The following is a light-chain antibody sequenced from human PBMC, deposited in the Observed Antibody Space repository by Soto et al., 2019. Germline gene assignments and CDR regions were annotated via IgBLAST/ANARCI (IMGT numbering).Light chain of an antibody. Sequence: DIVLTQYPGTLSLSPGERATLSCRASQSVRSSFLAWYRQKPGQAPRLLIYGATTRATGIPDRISGSGSGTDFTLTISRLEPEDFAVYYCQQYGTSPMYTFGQGTKLEIK. CDR1: QSVRSSF. V-gene: IGKV3-20*01. CDR3: QQYGTSPMYT. CDR2: GAT. J-gene: IGKJ2*01.